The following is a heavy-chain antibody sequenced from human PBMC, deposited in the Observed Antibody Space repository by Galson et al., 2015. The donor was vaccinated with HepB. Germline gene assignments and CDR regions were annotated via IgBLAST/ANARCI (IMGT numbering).Heavy chain of an antibody. CDR3: ARIINDYSTLPFYYYYGMDV. CDR1: GFSLSNARMG. Sequence: PALVKPTQTLTLTCTVSGFSLSNARMGVSWIRQPPGKALEWLAHIFSNDEKSYSTSLKSRLTISKDTSKSQVVLTMTNMDPVDTATYYCARIINDYSTLPFYYYYGMDVWGQGTTVTVSS. D-gene: IGHD4-11*01. V-gene: IGHV2-26*01. CDR2: IFSNDEK. J-gene: IGHJ6*02.